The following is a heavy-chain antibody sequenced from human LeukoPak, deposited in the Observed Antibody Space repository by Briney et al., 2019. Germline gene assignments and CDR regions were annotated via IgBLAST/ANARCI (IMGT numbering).Heavy chain of an antibody. D-gene: IGHD5/OR15-5a*01. V-gene: IGHV4-34*10. J-gene: IGHJ4*02. CDR2: INHSGST. CDR1: GGSFSDYY. CDR3: ARHVYGKYFDY. Sequence: PSETLSLTCAVYGGSFSDYYWTWIRQPPGKGLEWIGEINHSGSTNYCPSLKSRVSMSVDTSKNQFSLKLSSVTAADTAVYYCARHVYGKYFDYWGQGTLVTVSS.